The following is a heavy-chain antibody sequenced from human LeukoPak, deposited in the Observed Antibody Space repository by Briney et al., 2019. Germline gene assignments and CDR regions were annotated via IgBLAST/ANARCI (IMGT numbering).Heavy chain of an antibody. CDR2: IYYSGST. CDR1: GGSLSSYY. Sequence: PSETLSLTCTVSGGSLSSYYWSWIRQPPGKGLEWIGYIYYSGSTNYNPSLKSRVTISVDTSKNQFSLKLSSVTAADAAVYYCARGDDSSGYYIDYWGQGTLVTVSS. V-gene: IGHV4-59*01. D-gene: IGHD3-22*01. J-gene: IGHJ4*02. CDR3: ARGDDSSGYYIDY.